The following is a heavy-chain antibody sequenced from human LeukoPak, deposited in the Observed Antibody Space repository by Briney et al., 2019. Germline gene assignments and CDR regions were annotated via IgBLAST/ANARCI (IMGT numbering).Heavy chain of an antibody. J-gene: IGHJ6*03. CDR1: GFTFSAYD. V-gene: IGHV3-30*02. D-gene: IGHD2-8*01. CDR2: IRYDGSNN. CDR3: AKVFCANDVCPMDA. Sequence: PGGSLRLSCAASGFTFSAYDIHWVRQAPGKGLEWVTSIRYDGSNNYYSEFVKGRFSISRDNSKNTLYLQMNSLRAEDTAVYYCAKVFCANDVCPMDAWGEGTTVTVSS.